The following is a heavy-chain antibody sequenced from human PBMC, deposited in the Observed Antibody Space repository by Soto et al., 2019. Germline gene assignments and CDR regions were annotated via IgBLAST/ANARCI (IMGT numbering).Heavy chain of an antibody. CDR3: ATHPSSLK. J-gene: IGHJ4*02. V-gene: IGHV3-53*02. CDR2: IFSGGST. CDR1: GFTVFNNY. Sequence: EVQRVETGGGLVQPGGSLRLSCAASGFTVFNNYKSWVRQAPGEGLEWVSVIFSGGSTSYADSVKGRFTVSIDSSKNTLYLQMNSLRAEDTAVYYCATHPSSLKWGQGTLVTVSP.